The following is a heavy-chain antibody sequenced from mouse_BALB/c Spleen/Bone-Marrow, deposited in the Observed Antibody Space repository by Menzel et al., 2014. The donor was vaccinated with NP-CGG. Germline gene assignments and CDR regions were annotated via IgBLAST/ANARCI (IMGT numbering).Heavy chain of an antibody. V-gene: IGHV1-61*01. Sequence: QVQLQQSGAELVRPGASVKLPCKASGYTFTGYWMNWVKQRPGQGLEWISMIDPSDSETHYNQMFRDKATLTVDKSSSTAYMQLSSLTSEDSAVYYCTRKYGKGGDFWGQGTTLTVSS. D-gene: IGHD2-10*02. J-gene: IGHJ2*01. CDR3: TRKYGKGGDF. CDR1: GYTFTGYW. CDR2: IDPSDSET.